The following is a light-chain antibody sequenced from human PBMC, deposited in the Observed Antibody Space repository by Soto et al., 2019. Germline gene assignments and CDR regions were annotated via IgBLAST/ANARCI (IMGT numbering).Light chain of an antibody. Sequence: QSALTQPASVSGSPGQSITISCTGTSSDVGSSKLVSWYQPHPGKAPKLMIYDGSERPSGVSNRFSGSKSGNTASLTISGLQAEDEAYYYYCSYAASSTSVVFGGGTKLTVI. CDR3: CSYAASSTSVV. V-gene: IGLV2-23*01. CDR1: SSDVGSSKL. CDR2: DGS. J-gene: IGLJ2*01.